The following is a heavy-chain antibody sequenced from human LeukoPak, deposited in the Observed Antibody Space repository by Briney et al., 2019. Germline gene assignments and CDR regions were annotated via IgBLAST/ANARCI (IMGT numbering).Heavy chain of an antibody. V-gene: IGHV4-38-2*02. J-gene: IGHJ4*02. D-gene: IGHD1-1*01. CDR1: GYSISSGYY. CDR3: ARDYNWWYFDY. Sequence: PSETLSLTCSVSGYSISSGYYWGWIRQPPGKGLEWIGSIDHSGSTYYNPSLKSRVTISVDTSKNQFSLKLSSVTAADTAVYYCARDYNWWYFDYWGQGTLVTVSS. CDR2: IDHSGST.